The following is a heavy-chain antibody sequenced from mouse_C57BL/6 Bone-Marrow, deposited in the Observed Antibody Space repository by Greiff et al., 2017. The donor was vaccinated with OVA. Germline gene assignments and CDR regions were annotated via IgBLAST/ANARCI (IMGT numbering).Heavy chain of an antibody. CDR3: ARSLGYGSSYGY. Sequence: QVHVKQSGAELVKPGASVKLSCKASGYTFTSYWMHWVKQRPGQGLEWIGMIHPNSGSTNYNEKFKSKATLTVDKSSSTAYMQLSSLTSEDSAVYYCARSLGYGSSYGYWGQGTTLTVSS. J-gene: IGHJ2*01. V-gene: IGHV1-64*01. CDR2: IHPNSGST. CDR1: GYTFTSYW. D-gene: IGHD1-1*01.